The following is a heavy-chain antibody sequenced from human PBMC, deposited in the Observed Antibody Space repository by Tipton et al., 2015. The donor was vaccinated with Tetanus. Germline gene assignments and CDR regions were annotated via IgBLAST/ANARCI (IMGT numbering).Heavy chain of an antibody. J-gene: IGHJ4*02. Sequence: TLSLTCTVSGGSVSGGDYHWSWIRQPPGKGLEWIGYSHYSGSTSSNPSLKSRVTISLDASKNEFSLTLSSVTAADTAVYFCARGLPREPFYLDYWGQGQQVIVSS. V-gene: IGHV4-61*08. CDR2: SHYSGST. CDR1: GGSVSGGDYH. D-gene: IGHD1-26*01. CDR3: ARGLPREPFYLDY.